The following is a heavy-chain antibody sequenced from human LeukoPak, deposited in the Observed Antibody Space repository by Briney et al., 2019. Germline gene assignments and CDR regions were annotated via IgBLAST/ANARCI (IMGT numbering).Heavy chain of an antibody. CDR1: GGSIRSSSYY. CDR3: ARDPITYYDFWSGRSYNWFDP. J-gene: IGHJ5*02. CDR2: IYTSGST. V-gene: IGHV4-39*07. Sequence: PSETLSLTCTVSGGSIRSSSYYWGWIRQPPGKGLEWIGRIYTSGSTNYNPSLKSRVTISVDTSKNQFSLKLSSVTAADTAVYYCARDPITYYDFWSGRSYNWFDPWGQGTLVTVSS. D-gene: IGHD3-3*01.